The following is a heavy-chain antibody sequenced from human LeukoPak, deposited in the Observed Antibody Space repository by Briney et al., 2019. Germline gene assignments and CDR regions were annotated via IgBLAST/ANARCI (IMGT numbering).Heavy chain of an antibody. Sequence: TGGSLRLSCAVSGFTFSGYAMSWVRQAPGKGLEWVSAITESGGGTYNADSVKGRFTISRDNSKKTLFLQMNSLRAEDTAIYYCAKGSAAGRPYYFDYWGQGTLVTVSS. D-gene: IGHD6-25*01. V-gene: IGHV3-23*01. J-gene: IGHJ4*02. CDR1: GFTFSGYA. CDR3: AKGSAAGRPYYFDY. CDR2: ITESGGGT.